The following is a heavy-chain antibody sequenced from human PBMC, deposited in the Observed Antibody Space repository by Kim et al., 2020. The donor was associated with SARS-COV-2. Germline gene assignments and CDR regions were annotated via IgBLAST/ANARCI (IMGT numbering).Heavy chain of an antibody. CDR3: ARVHYSSPGYYFDY. D-gene: IGHD6-13*01. CDR1: GGTFSSYA. CDR2: IIPILGIA. Sequence: SVKVSCKASGGTFSSYAISWVRQAPGQGLEWMGMIIPILGIANYAQKFQGRVTITADKSTSTAYMELSSLRSEDTAVYYCARVHYSSPGYYFDYWGQGTLVTVSS. V-gene: IGHV1-69*04. J-gene: IGHJ4*02.